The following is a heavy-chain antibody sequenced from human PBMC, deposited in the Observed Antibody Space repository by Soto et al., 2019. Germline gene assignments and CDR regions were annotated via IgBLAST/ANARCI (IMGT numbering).Heavy chain of an antibody. D-gene: IGHD5-18*01. J-gene: IGHJ4*02. CDR1: GYTFTGYY. V-gene: IGHV1-2*04. CDR2: INPNSGGT. CDR3: ARSLLIQLWSFDY. Sequence: ASVKVSCKASGYTFTGYYMHWVRQAPGQGLEWMGWINPNSGGTNYAQKFQGWVTMTRDTSISTAYMELSRLRSDDTAVYYCARSLLIQLWSFDYWGQGTLVTVSS.